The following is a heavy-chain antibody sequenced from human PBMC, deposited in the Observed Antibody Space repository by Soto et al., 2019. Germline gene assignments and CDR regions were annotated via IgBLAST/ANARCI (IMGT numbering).Heavy chain of an antibody. CDR2: ISAYNGNT. D-gene: IGHD6-25*01. V-gene: IGHV1-18*01. CDR3: ARAEQRLDRYYYYYYGMDV. Sequence: ASVKVSCKASGYTFTSYGISWVRQAPGQGLEWMGWISAYNGNTNYAQKLQGRVTMTTDTSTSTAYMELRSLRSDDTAVYYCARAEQRLDRYYYYYYGMDVWGQGTTVTVSS. J-gene: IGHJ6*02. CDR1: GYTFTSYG.